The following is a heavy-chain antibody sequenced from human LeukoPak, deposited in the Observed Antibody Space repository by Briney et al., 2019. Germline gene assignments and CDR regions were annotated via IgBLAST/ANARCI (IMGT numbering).Heavy chain of an antibody. CDR2: ISAGGATI. J-gene: IGHJ6*03. CDR3: TKDSGGTYFYYYYYMDV. D-gene: IGHD1-26*01. CDR1: GFTFCTYA. V-gene: IGHV3-23*01. Sequence: PGGSLRLSCAASGFTFCTYAMSWVRQAPGKGLEWVSAISAGGATIYYADSVKGRFTISRDNSKNTLYLQINSLRAEDTAVYYCTKDSGGTYFYYYYYMDVWGKGTTVTVSS.